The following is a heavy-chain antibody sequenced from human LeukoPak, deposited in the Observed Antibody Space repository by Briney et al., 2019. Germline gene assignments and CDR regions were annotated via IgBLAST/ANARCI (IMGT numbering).Heavy chain of an antibody. Sequence: PGGSLRLSCTASGFSFTDFDMNWVRQAPGKGLEWVSHTTHSGITTHYADSVKGRFITSRDNSKSTLYLQMNSLRAEDTAVYYCAKPVTGSIFDYWGRGTLVTVSS. CDR3: AKPVTGSIFDY. CDR1: GFSFTDFD. CDR2: TTHSGITT. D-gene: IGHD6-19*01. J-gene: IGHJ4*02. V-gene: IGHV3-23*01.